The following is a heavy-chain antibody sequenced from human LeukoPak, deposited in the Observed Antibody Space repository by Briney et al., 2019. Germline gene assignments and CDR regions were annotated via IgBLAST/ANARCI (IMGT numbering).Heavy chain of an antibody. V-gene: IGHV4-59*01. CDR3: ARARSDGYNFYYYGMDV. CDR1: DGSISSYY. CDR2: IYYSGST. D-gene: IGHD5-24*01. Sequence: PSETLSLTCTVSDGSISSYYWSWIRQPPGKGLEWIGYIYYSGSTNYNPSLKSRVTISVDTSKNQFSLKLSSVTAADTAVYYCARARSDGYNFYYYGMDVWGQGTTVTVSS. J-gene: IGHJ6*02.